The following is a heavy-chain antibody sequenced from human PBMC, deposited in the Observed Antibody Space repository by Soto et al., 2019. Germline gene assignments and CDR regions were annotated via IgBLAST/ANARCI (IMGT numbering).Heavy chain of an antibody. J-gene: IGHJ4*02. Sequence: QVQLVQSGAEVKKPGASVKVSCKASGYTFTSYYMHWVRQAPGQGLEWMGIINPSGGSTSYAQKFRGRVTITRTTSTSTVNMGLSSRSSEATAVYSFVRDLHGTSYSLDYWGQGPRFTVS. V-gene: IGHV1-46*03. CDR3: VRDLHGTSYSLDY. D-gene: IGHD1-1*01. CDR2: INPSGGST. CDR1: GYTFTSYY.